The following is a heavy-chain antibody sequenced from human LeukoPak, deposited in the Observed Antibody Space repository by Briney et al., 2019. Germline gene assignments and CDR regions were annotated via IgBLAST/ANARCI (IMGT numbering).Heavy chain of an antibody. D-gene: IGHD3-22*01. J-gene: IGHJ4*02. CDR2: IYSSGST. Sequence: SDTLSLTCSGSGGSVRSYYWSWIRQPPGKGLDGMGYIYSSGSTNYNPSLKSRVTISVDTSKKQFSLKLSSVTAADTAVYYCARHYFDSSGSYSFDYWGQGAMVTVSS. CDR3: ARHYFDSSGSYSFDY. V-gene: IGHV4-59*08. CDR1: GGSVRSYY.